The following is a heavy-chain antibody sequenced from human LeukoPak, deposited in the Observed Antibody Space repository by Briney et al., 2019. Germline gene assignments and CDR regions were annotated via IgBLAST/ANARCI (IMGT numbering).Heavy chain of an antibody. Sequence: PGESLKISCQVSGDDFSRSWIGWVRQVAGKSLDWMGIIFPEDSDTRYSASFQGHVTFSADKSTNTAYLHWDSLRASDTAIYFCARHALPRYASTQPFGAWGQGTRVTVSS. V-gene: IGHV5-51*01. CDR1: GDDFSRSW. CDR3: ARHALPRYASTQPFGA. D-gene: IGHD2-2*01. J-gene: IGHJ5*02. CDR2: IFPEDSDT.